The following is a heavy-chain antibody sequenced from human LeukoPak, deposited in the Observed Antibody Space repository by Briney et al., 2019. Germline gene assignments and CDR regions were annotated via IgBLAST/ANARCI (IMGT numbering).Heavy chain of an antibody. J-gene: IGHJ4*02. CDR2: IVVGSGKT. Sequence: ASVKVSCKASGFTSRSSAIQWVRQARGQRLEWIGWIVVGSGKTNYARKFQERVTITRDMSTSTAHMELSSLRSEDTAVYYCARGVGWDSNIDYWGQGTLVTVSS. CDR1: GFTSRSSA. CDR3: ARGVGWDSNIDY. V-gene: IGHV1-58*02. D-gene: IGHD6-19*01.